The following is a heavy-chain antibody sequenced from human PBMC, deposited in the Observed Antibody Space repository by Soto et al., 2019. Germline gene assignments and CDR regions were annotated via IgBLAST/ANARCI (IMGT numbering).Heavy chain of an antibody. CDR2: IIPIFGTA. Sequence: QVQLVQSGAEVKKPGSSVKLSCKASGGTFSSYAISWVRQAPGQGLEWMGGIIPIFGTANYAQKFQGRVTITADESTSTAYMELSSLRSEDTAVYYCAREGGSGNYRYYAMDVWGQGTTVTVSS. CDR1: GGTFSSYA. CDR3: AREGGSGNYRYYAMDV. V-gene: IGHV1-69*12. J-gene: IGHJ6*02. D-gene: IGHD3-10*01.